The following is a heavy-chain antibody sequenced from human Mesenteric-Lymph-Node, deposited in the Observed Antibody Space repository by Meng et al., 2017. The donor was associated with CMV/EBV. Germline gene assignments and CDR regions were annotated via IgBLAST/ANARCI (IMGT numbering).Heavy chain of an antibody. V-gene: IGHV3-21*01. CDR1: GFTFSSYP. CDR2: ISSSSEYI. D-gene: IGHD3-3*01. CDR3: ARGGYDFWSGYSPCDF. Sequence: GGSLRLSCTASGFTFSSYPMNWVRQAPGKGLEWVSSISSSSEYIHYADSVKGRFTISRDNAKNSLFLQMNSLRAEDTAVYHCARGGYDFWSGYSPCDFWGQGTLVTVSS. J-gene: IGHJ4*02.